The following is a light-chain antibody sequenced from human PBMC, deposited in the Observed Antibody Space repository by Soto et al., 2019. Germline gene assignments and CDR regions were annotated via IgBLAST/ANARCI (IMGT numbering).Light chain of an antibody. CDR3: QQLHSYPLT. J-gene: IGKJ4*01. V-gene: IGKV1-9*01. CDR2: AAS. CDR1: QGISSY. Sequence: IQLTQSPSSLSASVGDRVAITCRASQGISSYLAWYQQKPGKAPKLLIYAASTLQSGVPSRFSGSGSGTDFTLTISSLQPEDFATYSCQQLHSYPLTFGGGTKVEI.